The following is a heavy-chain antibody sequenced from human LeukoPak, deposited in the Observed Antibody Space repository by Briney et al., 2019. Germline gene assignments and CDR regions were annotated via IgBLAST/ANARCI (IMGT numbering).Heavy chain of an antibody. J-gene: IGHJ4*02. D-gene: IGHD6-19*01. CDR1: GHTFTSYY. CDR3: ARGVPTILVVAGSYFGY. Sequence: GASVKVSCKASGHTFTSYYMHWVRQAPGQGLEWMGIINPSGGSTSYAQKFQGRVTMTRDTSTSTVYMELSSLRSEDTAVYYCARGVPTILVVAGSYFGYWGQGTLVTVSS. CDR2: INPSGGST. V-gene: IGHV1-46*01.